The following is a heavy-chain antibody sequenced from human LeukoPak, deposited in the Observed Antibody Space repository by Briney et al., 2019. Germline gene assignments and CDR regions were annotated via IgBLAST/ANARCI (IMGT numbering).Heavy chain of an antibody. CDR3: EGERGDAFDV. J-gene: IGHJ3*01. CDR1: RFTFRSYW. CDR2: IKHDASEI. Sequence: PGGSLRLSCAASRFTFRSYWMNWGRPAPGQGLEWVANIKHDASEIYYVDSVKGRFTISRDNAKNTLYLQMKNLRAEDTAVYYCEGERGDAFDVWGQGTMVTVSS. V-gene: IGHV3-7*01.